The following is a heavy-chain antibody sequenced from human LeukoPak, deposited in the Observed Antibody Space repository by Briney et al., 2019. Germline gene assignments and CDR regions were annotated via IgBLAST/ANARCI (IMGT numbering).Heavy chain of an antibody. CDR2: IYYSGST. Sequence: SETLSRTCTASGGSISGYFWSWIRQPPGKGLEWIGYIYYSGSTNYNPSLKSRVTISVDTSKNQFSLKLTSVTAADTALYYCARAALGFCSAGNCYALDPWGQGTLVTVSS. J-gene: IGHJ5*02. V-gene: IGHV4-59*01. CDR3: ARAALGFCSAGNCYALDP. CDR1: GGSISGYF. D-gene: IGHD2-15*01.